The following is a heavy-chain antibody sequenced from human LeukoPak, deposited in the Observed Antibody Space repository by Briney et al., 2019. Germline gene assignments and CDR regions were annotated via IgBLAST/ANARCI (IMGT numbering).Heavy chain of an antibody. CDR1: GYTFTGYY. CDR2: INPNSGGT. Sequence: GASVKVSCKASGYTFTGYYMHWVRQAPGQGLEWMGWINPNSGGTNYAQKFRGRVTMTRDTSISTAYMELSRLRSDDTAVYYCARDGEYGSGSYSTDYFDYWGQGTLVTVSS. V-gene: IGHV1-2*02. D-gene: IGHD3-10*01. CDR3: ARDGEYGSGSYSTDYFDY. J-gene: IGHJ4*02.